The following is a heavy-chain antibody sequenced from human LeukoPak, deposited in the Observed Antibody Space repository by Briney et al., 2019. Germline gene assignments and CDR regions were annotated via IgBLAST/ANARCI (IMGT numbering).Heavy chain of an antibody. CDR3: ARGPYDYVWGSYRLFDY. CDR1: GYTFTSYD. V-gene: IGHV1-8*01. J-gene: IGHJ4*02. CDR2: MNPNSGNT. D-gene: IGHD3-16*02. Sequence: ASVKVSCKASGYTFTSYDINWVRQATGQGLEWMGWMNPNSGNTGYAQKFQGRVTMTRNTSISTAYMELSSLRSEDTAVYYCARGPYDYVWGSYRLFDYWGQGTLVTVSS.